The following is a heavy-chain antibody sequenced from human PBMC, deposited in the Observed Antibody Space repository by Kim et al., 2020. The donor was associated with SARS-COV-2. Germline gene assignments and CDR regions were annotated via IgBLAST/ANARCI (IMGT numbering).Heavy chain of an antibody. CDR3: AKDQYSSGWHNWFDP. V-gene: IGHV3-9*01. D-gene: IGHD6-19*01. J-gene: IGHJ5*02. Sequence: DSVKGRFTISRDNAKNSLYLQMNSLRAEDTALYYCAKDQYSSGWHNWFDPWGQGTLVTVSS.